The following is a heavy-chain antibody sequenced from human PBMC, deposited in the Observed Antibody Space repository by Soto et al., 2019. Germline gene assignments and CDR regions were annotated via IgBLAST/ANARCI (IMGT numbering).Heavy chain of an antibody. V-gene: IGHV1-2*02. CDR2: INPTTGDT. Sequence: ASVKVSCKASGYIFTGNYVHWVRQAPGQGLEWMAWINPTTGDTKYAQKFQGRVTMTWDTVISTAYMELSRLRSDDTAIYFCARGYCSSIGCSHYFDYWGQGTLVTVSS. J-gene: IGHJ4*02. CDR1: GYIFTGNY. D-gene: IGHD2-2*01. CDR3: ARGYCSSIGCSHYFDY.